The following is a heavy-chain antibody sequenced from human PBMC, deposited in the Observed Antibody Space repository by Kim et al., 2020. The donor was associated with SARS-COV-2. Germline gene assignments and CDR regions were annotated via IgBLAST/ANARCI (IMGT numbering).Heavy chain of an antibody. J-gene: IGHJ4*02. V-gene: IGHV4-39*01. D-gene: IGHD1-26*01. CDR2: IYYSGST. CDR1: GGSISSSSYY. CDR3: VRRGSYYLFDY. Sequence: SETLSLTCTVSGGSISSSSYYWGWIRQPPGKGLDWIGSIYYSGSTYYNPSLKSRVTISVDTSKNQFSLKLSSVTAADTAVYYCVRRGSYYLFDYWGPGTLVTVSS.